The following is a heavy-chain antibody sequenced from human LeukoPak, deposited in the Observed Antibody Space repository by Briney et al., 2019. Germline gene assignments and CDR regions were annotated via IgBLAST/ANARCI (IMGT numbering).Heavy chain of an antibody. V-gene: IGHV4-59*12. CDR3: AREGPRGMDTAMAPHYYFDY. J-gene: IGHJ4*02. D-gene: IGHD5-18*01. Sequence: SETLSLTCTVSGGSISSYYWSWIRQPPGKGLEWIGYIYSSGSTNYNPSLKSRVTIAVDTSKNQFSLKLSSVTAADTAVYYCAREGPRGMDTAMAPHYYFDYWGQGTLVTVSS. CDR1: GGSISSYY. CDR2: IYSSGST.